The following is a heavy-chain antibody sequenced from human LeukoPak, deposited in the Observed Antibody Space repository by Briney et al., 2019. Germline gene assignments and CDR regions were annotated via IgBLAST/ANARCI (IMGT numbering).Heavy chain of an antibody. Sequence: GGSLRLSCVASGYPFSSYSMNWIRQTPGKGLEWVSYISVSGGVRSYADSVKGRFTISRDDARNSLYLQMNSLKDEDTAVYYCARDRGYFYDQLDYWGQGTLVTVSS. CDR3: ARDRGYFYDQLDY. J-gene: IGHJ4*02. D-gene: IGHD2/OR15-2a*01. CDR1: GYPFSSYS. V-gene: IGHV3-48*02. CDR2: ISVSGGVR.